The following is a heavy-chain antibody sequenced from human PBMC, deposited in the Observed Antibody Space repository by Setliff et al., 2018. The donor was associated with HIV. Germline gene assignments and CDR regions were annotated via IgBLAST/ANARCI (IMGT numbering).Heavy chain of an antibody. CDR1: GLPFYNYW. V-gene: IGHV3-7*01. CDR3: ARWGSGSYERVFDY. Sequence: GGSLRLSSVASGLPFYNYWMTWLRRAPGRGLEWVANIKQDGSDMHYIDSVKGRFTISRDNANNLVYLQMNSLRVEDTAVYFCARWGSGSYERVFDYWGQGMLVTV. D-gene: IGHD1-26*01. J-gene: IGHJ4*02. CDR2: IKQDGSDM.